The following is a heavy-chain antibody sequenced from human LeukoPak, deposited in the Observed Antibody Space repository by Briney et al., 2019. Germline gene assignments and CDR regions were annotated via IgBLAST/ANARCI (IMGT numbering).Heavy chain of an antibody. J-gene: IGHJ4*02. CDR3: GGDPSLAVAGFFDY. CDR1: GFTFSRYE. CDR2: ISSSGSTI. D-gene: IGHD6-19*01. Sequence: GGSLRLSCAASGFTFSRYEMNWVRQAPRKGLEWVAYISSSGSTIYYADSVKGRFTISRDNAKNSLYLQINSLRAEDTAVYYCGGDPSLAVAGFFDYWGQGTLVTVSS. V-gene: IGHV3-48*03.